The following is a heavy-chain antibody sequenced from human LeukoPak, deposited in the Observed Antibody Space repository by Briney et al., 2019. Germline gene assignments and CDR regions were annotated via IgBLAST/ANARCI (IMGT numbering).Heavy chain of an antibody. D-gene: IGHD1-26*01. CDR2: INWNGGST. V-gene: IGHV3-20*04. CDR3: ADQGPELVLDY. J-gene: IGHJ4*02. CDR1: GFTFDDYG. Sequence: GGSLRLSCAASGFTFDDYGMSWVRQAPGKGLEWVSGINWNGGSTGYADSVKGRFTISRDNSKNTLYLQMNSLRAEDTAVYYCADQGPELVLDYWGQGTLVTVSS.